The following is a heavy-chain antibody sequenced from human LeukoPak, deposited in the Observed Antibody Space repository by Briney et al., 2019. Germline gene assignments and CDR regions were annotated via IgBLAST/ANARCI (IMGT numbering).Heavy chain of an antibody. J-gene: IGHJ4*02. CDR3: ARHGRLSSGYHYFDY. V-gene: IGHV5-51*01. D-gene: IGHD5-18*01. CDR2: IYPGDSNI. CDR1: GYSFTTYW. Sequence: GESLKISCKGSGYSFTTYWIGWVRQMPGKGLGWMGIIYPGDSNIKYSPSFQGQITISADRSINTAYLQWSSLKASDTAMYYCARHGRLSSGYHYFDYWGQGTLVTVSS.